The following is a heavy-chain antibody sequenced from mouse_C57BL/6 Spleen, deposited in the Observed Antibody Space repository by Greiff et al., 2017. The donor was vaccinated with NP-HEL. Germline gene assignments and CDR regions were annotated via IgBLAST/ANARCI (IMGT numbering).Heavy chain of an antibody. CDR1: GYTFTDYY. D-gene: IGHD5-5*01. CDR2: LYPGSGNT. Sequence: QVQLQQSGPELVKPGASVKISCKASGYTFTDYYINWVKQRPGQGLEWIGWLYPGSGNTKYNETFKGKATLTVDTSSSTAYMQLSSLTSEDSAVYCCARSEAYLHFDDWGQGTTLTVSS. CDR3: ARSEAYLHFDD. J-gene: IGHJ2*01. V-gene: IGHV1-84*01.